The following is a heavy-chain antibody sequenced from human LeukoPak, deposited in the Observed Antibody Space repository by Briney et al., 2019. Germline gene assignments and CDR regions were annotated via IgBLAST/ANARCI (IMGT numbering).Heavy chain of an antibody. CDR2: IYSGGST. CDR1: GFTVSSNY. CDR3: AKGRIVKLDY. D-gene: IGHD1-26*01. V-gene: IGHV3-53*01. Sequence: GGSLRLSCAASGFTVSSNYMSWVRQAPGKGLEWVSVIYSGGSTYYADSVKGRFTISRDNAKNSLYLQMNSLRAEDTAVYYCAKGRIVKLDYWGRGTLVTVSS. J-gene: IGHJ4*02.